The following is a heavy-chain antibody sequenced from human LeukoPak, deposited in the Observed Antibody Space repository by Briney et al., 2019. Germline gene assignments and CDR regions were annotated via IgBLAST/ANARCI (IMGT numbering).Heavy chain of an antibody. V-gene: IGHV3-21*01. CDR2: ISSSSSNI. J-gene: IGHJ4*02. Sequence: GGSLRLSCAASGLTFNNYWMNWVRQAPGKGLEWVSYISSSSSNIFYADSMKGRFTISRDNAQSSLYLQMNSLRAEDTAVYYCARDPPGAHFDYWGQGTLVTVSS. D-gene: IGHD7-27*01. CDR1: GLTFNNYW. CDR3: ARDPPGAHFDY.